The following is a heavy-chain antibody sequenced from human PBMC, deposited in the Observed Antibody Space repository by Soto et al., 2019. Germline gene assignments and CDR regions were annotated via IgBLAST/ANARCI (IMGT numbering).Heavy chain of an antibody. CDR3: ASLSGSYSGYFDY. D-gene: IGHD1-26*01. CDR1: GYSFTSYW. J-gene: IGHJ4*02. CDR2: IYPGDSDP. Sequence: EVQLVQSGAEVKKPGESLKISCKGSGYSFTSYWIGWVRQMPGKGLEWMGSIYPGDSDPRYSPSFQGQVTISADKSISPAYRQWSSLKASDTAMDYCASLSGSYSGYFDYWGQGTLVTVSS. V-gene: IGHV5-51*01.